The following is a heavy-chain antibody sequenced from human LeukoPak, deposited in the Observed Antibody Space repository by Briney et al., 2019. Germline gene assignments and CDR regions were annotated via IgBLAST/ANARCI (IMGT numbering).Heavy chain of an antibody. CDR1: GGSFSGYY. Sequence: SETLSLTCAVYGGSFSGYYWGWIRQPPGKGLEWIGEINHSGSTNYNPSLKSRVTTSVDTSKNQFSLKLSSVTAADTAVYYCARFGDEYSSSSGTYWGQGTLVTVSS. D-gene: IGHD6-6*01. CDR2: INHSGST. J-gene: IGHJ4*02. CDR3: ARFGDEYSSSSGTY. V-gene: IGHV4-34*01.